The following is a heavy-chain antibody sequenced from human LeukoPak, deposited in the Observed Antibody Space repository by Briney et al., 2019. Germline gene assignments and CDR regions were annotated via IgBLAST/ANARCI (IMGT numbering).Heavy chain of an antibody. D-gene: IGHD1-26*01. J-gene: IGHJ4*02. CDR2: IIPIFGTA. V-gene: IGHV1-69*05. CDR3: ARNSGSQTWDFDY. CDR1: GGTFSSYA. Sequence: SVKVSCKASGGTFSSYAISWVRQAPGQGLEWMGGIIPIFGTANYAQKFQGRVTMTRDTSTSTVYMELSSLRSEDTAVYYCARNSGSQTWDFDYWGQGTLVTVSS.